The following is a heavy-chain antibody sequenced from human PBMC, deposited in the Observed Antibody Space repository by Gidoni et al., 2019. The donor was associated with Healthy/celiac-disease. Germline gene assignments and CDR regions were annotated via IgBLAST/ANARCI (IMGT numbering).Heavy chain of an antibody. V-gene: IGHV3-13*01. CDR2: IGTAGDT. Sequence: EVQLVASGGCLVPPAGSLSLSCASSGFTFSSYDMHWVRQATGKGLEWVSAIGTAGDTYYPGSVKGRFTSARENAKNALYRQMNSLRAGDTAVYYGARARSGGLDAFDIWGQGTMVTVSS. D-gene: IGHD3-10*01. J-gene: IGHJ3*02. CDR3: ARARSGGLDAFDI. CDR1: GFTFSSYD.